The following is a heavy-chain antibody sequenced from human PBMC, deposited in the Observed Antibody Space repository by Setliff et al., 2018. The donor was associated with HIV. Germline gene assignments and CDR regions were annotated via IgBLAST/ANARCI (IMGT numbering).Heavy chain of an antibody. D-gene: IGHD6-6*01. CDR1: GYMILGYK. J-gene: IGHJ3*01. CDR2: ISPNNGAA. V-gene: IGHV1-2*06. Sequence: ASVKVSCKAIGYMILGYKMNWVRQAPGQGLEWIGRISPNNGAAEYAPKFQGRFSMTLDTSISTAYLEIPRLTSDDAAVYFCARPRVFDSFDVWGQGTKVTVSS. CDR3: ARPRVFDSFDV.